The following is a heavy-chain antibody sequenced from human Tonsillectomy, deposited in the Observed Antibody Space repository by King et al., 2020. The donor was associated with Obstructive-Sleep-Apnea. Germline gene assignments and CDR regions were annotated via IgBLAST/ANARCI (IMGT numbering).Heavy chain of an antibody. V-gene: IGHV4-39*07. CDR3: ARDRAFGSYYSRPLDY. D-gene: IGHD1-26*01. CDR2: IYYSGST. J-gene: IGHJ4*02. CDR1: GGSISSSSYY. Sequence: QLQESGPGLVKPSETLSLTCTVSGGSISSSSYYWGWIRQPPGKGLEWIGSIYYSGSTYYNPSLKSRVTISVDTSKNQFSLTLSSVTAADTAVYYCARDRAFGSYYSRPLDYWGQGTLVTVSS.